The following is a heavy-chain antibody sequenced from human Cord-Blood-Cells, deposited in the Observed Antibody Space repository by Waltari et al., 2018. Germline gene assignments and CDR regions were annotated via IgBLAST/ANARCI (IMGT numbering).Heavy chain of an antibody. CDR3: ATEVYCSSTSCYTFAFDI. D-gene: IGHD2-2*02. CDR2: FDPEEGET. V-gene: IGHV1-24*01. CDR1: GYTLTELS. J-gene: IGHJ3*02. Sequence: QVQLVQSGAEVKKPGASVKVSCKVSGYTLTELSMHWVRQAPGKGLEWMGGFDPEEGETIYAQKFQGRVTMTEDTSTDTAYMELSSLRSEDTAVYYCATEVYCSSTSCYTFAFDIWGQGTMVTVSS.